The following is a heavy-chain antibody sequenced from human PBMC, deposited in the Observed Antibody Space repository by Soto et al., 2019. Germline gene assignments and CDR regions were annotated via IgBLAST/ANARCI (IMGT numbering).Heavy chain of an antibody. CDR2: ISTWSSYS. Sequence: EVPLVESGGGLVKPGGSLRLSCTASGFTFSSYNMNWVRQAPGTGLEWVSYISTWSSYSFYADSVKGRFTISRDNSENSLYLQLDSLRDEDTAVYYCARASHDYGALDYWGQGALGTVAS. CDR1: GFTFSSYN. D-gene: IGHD4-17*01. CDR3: ARASHDYGALDY. V-gene: IGHV3-21*02. J-gene: IGHJ4*02.